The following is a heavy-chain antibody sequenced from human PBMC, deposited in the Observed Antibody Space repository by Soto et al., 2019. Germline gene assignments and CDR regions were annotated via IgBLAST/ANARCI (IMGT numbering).Heavy chain of an antibody. CDR2: IPQEGSDG. CDR1: GFTLSMYS. J-gene: IGHJ6*01. CDR3: VRDQLILPAHVFFDGSDV. Sequence: DVQLEESGGGLVQPGESLRLSCEVSGFTLSMYSMTWVRQAPGKGLEWVAKIPQEGSDGHYVDSVKGRFTISRDNAKNSVYLQMNSLRAEDTAVDYCVRDQLILPAHVFFDGSDVRGQGAKVTVSS. V-gene: IGHV3-7*03.